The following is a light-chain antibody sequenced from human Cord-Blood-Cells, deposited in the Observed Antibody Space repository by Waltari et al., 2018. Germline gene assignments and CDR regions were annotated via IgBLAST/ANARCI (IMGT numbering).Light chain of an antibody. V-gene: IGLV2-23*01. CDR1: SSAVGSYNL. Sequence: QSALTQPASVSGSPGQSITISCTGTSSAVGSYNLVSWYQPHPGKAPKLMIYEGSKRPSGVSNRCSGSKSGNTASLTISGLQAEDEADYYCCSYAGSSTYVFGTGTKVTVL. CDR2: EGS. J-gene: IGLJ1*01. CDR3: CSYAGSSTYV.